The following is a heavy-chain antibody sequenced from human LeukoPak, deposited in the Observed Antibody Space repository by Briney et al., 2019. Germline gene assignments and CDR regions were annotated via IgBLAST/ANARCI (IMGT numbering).Heavy chain of an antibody. J-gene: IGHJ4*02. CDR3: AKDWRYSSSTTPY. CDR1: GFTFSSYG. V-gene: IGHV3-30*18. Sequence: GRSLRLSCAASGFTFSSYGMHWVRQAPGKGLEWVAVISYDGSNKYYADSVKGRFTISRDNSKNTLYLQMNSLRAEDTAMYYCAKDWRYSSSTTPYWGQGTLVTVSS. D-gene: IGHD6-13*01. CDR2: ISYDGSNK.